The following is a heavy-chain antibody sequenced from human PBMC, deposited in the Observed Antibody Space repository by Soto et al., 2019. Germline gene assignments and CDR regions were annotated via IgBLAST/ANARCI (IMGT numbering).Heavy chain of an antibody. CDR3: ARDLNGSGSYLGAFDI. CDR2: INPSGGST. J-gene: IGHJ3*02. CDR1: GYTFTSFY. D-gene: IGHD3-10*01. V-gene: IGHV1-46*03. Sequence: QVQLVQSGAEVKKPGASVKVSCKASGYTFTSFYMHWVRQAPGQGLEWMGIINPSGGSTSYAQKFQGRVTMTRDTSTTTVYMELSSLSSEDTAVYYYARDLNGSGSYLGAFDIWGQGTMVTVSS.